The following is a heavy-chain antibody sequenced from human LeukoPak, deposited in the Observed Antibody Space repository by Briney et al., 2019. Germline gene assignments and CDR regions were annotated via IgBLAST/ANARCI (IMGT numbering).Heavy chain of an antibody. J-gene: IGHJ4*02. D-gene: IGHD6-13*01. V-gene: IGHV3-30*18. CDR2: ISYDGSNK. CDR1: GFTFSSYA. CDR3: AKDGGLAAAGTFDY. Sequence: GGSLRLSCAASGFTFSSYAMHWVRQAPGKGLEWVTVISYDGSNKYYADSVKGRFTISRDNSKNTLYLQMNSLRAEDTAVYYCAKDGGLAAAGTFDYWGQGTLVTVSS.